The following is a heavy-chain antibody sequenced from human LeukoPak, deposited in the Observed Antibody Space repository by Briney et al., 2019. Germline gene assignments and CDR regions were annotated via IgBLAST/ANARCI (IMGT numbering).Heavy chain of an antibody. Sequence: SGGSLRLSCSTSGFTFSMYSMHWVRQAPGKGLEYVSSIGSNGDSTYYADSVKGRFTISRDNSKNTLSLQMSSLRVADTAVYFCVKGDRGGYNSALDYWGQGTLVTVSS. CDR3: VKGDRGGYNSALDY. CDR1: GFTFSMYS. J-gene: IGHJ4*02. V-gene: IGHV3-64D*06. CDR2: IGSNGDST. D-gene: IGHD5-24*01.